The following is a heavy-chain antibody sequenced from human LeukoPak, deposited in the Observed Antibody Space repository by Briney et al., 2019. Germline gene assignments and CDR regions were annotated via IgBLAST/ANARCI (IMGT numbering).Heavy chain of an antibody. J-gene: IGHJ6*02. Sequence: ASVKVSCKASGCTFSSYAISWVRQAPGQGLEWMGRIIPIFGIANYAQKFQGRVTITADKSTSTAYMELSSLRSEDTAVYYCARDLHCSGGSCFSRYYCYYGMDVWGQGTTVTVSS. CDR3: ARDLHCSGGSCFSRYYCYYGMDV. V-gene: IGHV1-69*04. D-gene: IGHD2-15*01. CDR1: GCTFSSYA. CDR2: IIPIFGIA.